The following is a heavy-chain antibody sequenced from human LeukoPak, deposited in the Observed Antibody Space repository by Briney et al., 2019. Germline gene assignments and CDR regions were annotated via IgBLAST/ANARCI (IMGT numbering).Heavy chain of an antibody. CDR2: IKQDGSEK. Sequence: GGSLRLCCAAAGFTFSSYWMRWVRQAPGKGLEWVANIKQDGSEKYYVDSVKGRFTISRDNAKNSLYLQMNSLRAEDTAVYYCARDRYNWNDYWGQGTPVTVSS. CDR1: GFTFSSYW. J-gene: IGHJ4*02. V-gene: IGHV3-7*01. D-gene: IGHD1-1*01. CDR3: ARDRYNWNDY.